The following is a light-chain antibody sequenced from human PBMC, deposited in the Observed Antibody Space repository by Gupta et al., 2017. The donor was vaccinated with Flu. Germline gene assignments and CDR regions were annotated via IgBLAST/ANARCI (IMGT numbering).Light chain of an antibody. CDR1: QNIRGW. Sequence: GDRVTITGRASQNIRGWLAWYQQKPGKAPKLLIYKASSLESGVPSRFSGSGSGTEFTLAISSLQPEDFGTYYCQQYDSTRLTFGGGTQVKIE. V-gene: IGKV1-5*03. CDR2: KAS. CDR3: QQYDSTRLT. J-gene: IGKJ4*01.